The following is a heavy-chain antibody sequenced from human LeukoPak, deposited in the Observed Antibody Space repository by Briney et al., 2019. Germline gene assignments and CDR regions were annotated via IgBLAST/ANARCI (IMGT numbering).Heavy chain of an antibody. CDR2: ISGSGGST. CDR3: AKDLSYGGTDDY. V-gene: IGHV3-23*01. CDR1: GFTFRRYA. D-gene: IGHD4-23*01. Sequence: PGGSLSLYCAASGFTFRRYAMSGVRQAPGKALERVSSISGSGGSTYYADSVKGRFTISRDNSKNTLYLQMNSLRAEDTAVYYCAKDLSYGGTDDYWGQGTLVTVSS. J-gene: IGHJ4*02.